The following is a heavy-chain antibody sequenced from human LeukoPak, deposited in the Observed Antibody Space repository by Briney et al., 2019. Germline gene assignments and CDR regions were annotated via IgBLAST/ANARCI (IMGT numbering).Heavy chain of an antibody. J-gene: IGHJ5*02. D-gene: IGHD3-10*01. CDR1: GGSISSSNW. Sequence: SGTLSLTCAVSGGSISSSNWWSWVRQPPGKGLEWIGEIYHSGSTNYNPSLKSRVTISVDTSKNQFSLKLSSVTAADTAVYYCARHWKVYYGSGSPNWFDPWGQGTLVTVSS. CDR2: IYHSGST. CDR3: ARHWKVYYGSGSPNWFDP. V-gene: IGHV4-4*02.